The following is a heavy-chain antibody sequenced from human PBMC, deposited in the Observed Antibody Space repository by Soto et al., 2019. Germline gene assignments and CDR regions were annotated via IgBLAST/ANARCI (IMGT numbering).Heavy chain of an antibody. CDR1: GFTFSSYW. V-gene: IGHV3-74*01. CDR3: ARVLTGSWNWFDT. D-gene: IGHD6-13*01. Sequence: EVQLVESGGGLVQPGESLRLSCAASGFTFSSYWMHWVRQAPGKGLVWVSRINSDGSRTNYADSVKGRFTVSRDNAKNTQYLQMNSLRAEDTAVYYCARVLTGSWNWFDTWGQGTLVTFSS. CDR2: INSDGSRT. J-gene: IGHJ5*02.